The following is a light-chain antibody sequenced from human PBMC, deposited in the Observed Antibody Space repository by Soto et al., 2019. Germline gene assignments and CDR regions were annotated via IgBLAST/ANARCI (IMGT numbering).Light chain of an antibody. V-gene: IGKV3-20*01. CDR1: QSVSSSY. Sequence: EIVLTQSPATLSLSPGERATLSCRASQSVSSSYVAWYQQKRGQAPRLLVYGASSRATGIPDRFSGSGSGTDFTLTISRLEPEDFVMYYCQHFRAFGQGTRLEI. CDR3: QHFRA. J-gene: IGKJ5*01. CDR2: GAS.